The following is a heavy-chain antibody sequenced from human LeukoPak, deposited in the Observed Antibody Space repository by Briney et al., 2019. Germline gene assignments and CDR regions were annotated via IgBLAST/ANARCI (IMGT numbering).Heavy chain of an antibody. J-gene: IGHJ6*03. CDR1: GRPISSYY. Sequence: SDTLSLPCTVSGRPISSYYLSWIRQPPGKGLDWIGYIYYSGSTNYNPPLKSRVTISVDTSKNQFSLTLSSVTAADTAVYYCARVLRYCSGGNCYSGGLGYMDVWGKGTTVTISS. CDR3: ARVLRYCSGGNCYSGGLGYMDV. CDR2: IYYSGST. D-gene: IGHD2-15*01. V-gene: IGHV4-59*07.